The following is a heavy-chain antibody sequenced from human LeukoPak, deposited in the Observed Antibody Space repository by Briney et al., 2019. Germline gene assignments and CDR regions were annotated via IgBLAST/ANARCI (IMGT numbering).Heavy chain of an antibody. CDR2: ISSSSSYI. V-gene: IGHV3-21*01. Sequence: GGSLRLSCAASGFTFNSYSMNWVRQAPGKGLEWVSSISSSSSYIYYADSVKGRFTISRDNAKNSLYLQMNSLRAEDTAVYYCARGAQERYYYDSSGYYDYWGQGTLVTVSS. D-gene: IGHD3-22*01. J-gene: IGHJ4*02. CDR1: GFTFNSYS. CDR3: ARGAQERYYYDSSGYYDY.